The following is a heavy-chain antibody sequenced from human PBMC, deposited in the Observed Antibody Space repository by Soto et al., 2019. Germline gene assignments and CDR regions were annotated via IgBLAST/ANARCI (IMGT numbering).Heavy chain of an antibody. CDR1: GGSIINGQTY. J-gene: IGHJ4*02. V-gene: IGHV4-31*03. CDR2: INYRGTT. CDR3: ARDAPGVAPY. D-gene: IGHD2-15*01. Sequence: QVQLQESGPGLVKPSQTLSLTCTVSGGSIINGQTYLNWIRQHPEKGLEWMGYINYRGTTIYHPALKSRILISLDTSANQFSLRLTSVTAADTAVYYCARDAPGVAPYWGQGTQVTVSS.